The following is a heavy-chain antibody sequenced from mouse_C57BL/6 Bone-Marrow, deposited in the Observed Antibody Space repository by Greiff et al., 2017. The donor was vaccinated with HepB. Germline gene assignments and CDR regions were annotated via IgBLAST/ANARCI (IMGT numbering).Heavy chain of an antibody. J-gene: IGHJ2*01. CDR3: ARHGSSPRDD. Sequence: QVQLKESGADLAKPGASVKLSCTASGYTFTSYWMPWVKQRPGQGLEWIGSINPGSGYTKYNQKFKDKATLTADKSSSPAYMQLSRLTYEDSAVYYCARHGSSPRDDWGQGTTLTVSS. CDR2: INPGSGYT. V-gene: IGHV1-7*01. CDR1: GYTFTSYW. D-gene: IGHD1-1*01.